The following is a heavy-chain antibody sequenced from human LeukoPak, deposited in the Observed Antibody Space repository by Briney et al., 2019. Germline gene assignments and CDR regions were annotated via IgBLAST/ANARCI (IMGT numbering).Heavy chain of an antibody. CDR3: AKRRGLFHFDY. CDR1: GFTFSSYG. J-gene: IGHJ4*02. D-gene: IGHD3-10*01. Sequence: GRSLRLSCAASGFTFSSYGMHWVRQAPGKGLEWVAVISYDGSNKYYADSVKGRFTISRDNSKNTLYLQMNSLRAEDTAVYYCAKRRGLFHFDYWGQGTLVTVSS. V-gene: IGHV3-30*18. CDR2: ISYDGSNK.